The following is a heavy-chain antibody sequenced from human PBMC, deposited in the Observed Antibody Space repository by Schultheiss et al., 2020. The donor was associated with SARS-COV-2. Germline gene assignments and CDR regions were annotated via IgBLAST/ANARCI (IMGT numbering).Heavy chain of an antibody. CDR1: GGSISSGGYY. V-gene: IGHV4-30-4*07. CDR2: IYYSGST. CDR3: ASFWEMATITDYYGMDV. Sequence: LRLSCAVSGGSISSGGYYWSWIRQPPGKGLEWIGYIYYSGSTYYNPSLKSRVTISVDTSKNQFSLKLSSVTAADTAVYYCASFWEMATITDYYGMDVWGQGTTVTVSS. D-gene: IGHD5-24*01. J-gene: IGHJ6*02.